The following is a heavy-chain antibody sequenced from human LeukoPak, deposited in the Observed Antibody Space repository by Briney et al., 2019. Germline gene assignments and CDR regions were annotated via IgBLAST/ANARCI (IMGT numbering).Heavy chain of an antibody. Sequence: SEILSLTCTVSGGSISSGGYYWSWIRQPPGKGLEWIGYIYHSGSTYYNPSLKSRVTISVDRSKNQFSLKLSSVTAADTAVYYCARGYCSSTSCYGAFDIWGQGTMVTVSS. CDR1: GGSISSGGYY. V-gene: IGHV4-30-2*01. CDR2: IYHSGST. D-gene: IGHD2-2*01. J-gene: IGHJ3*02. CDR3: ARGYCSSTSCYGAFDI.